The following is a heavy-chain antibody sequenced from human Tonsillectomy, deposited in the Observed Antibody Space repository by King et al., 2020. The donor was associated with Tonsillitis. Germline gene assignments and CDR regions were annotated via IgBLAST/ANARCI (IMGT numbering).Heavy chain of an antibody. CDR3: ARTMVAAPGTDAFDI. V-gene: IGHV3-53*01. CDR1: GFTVMSTY. J-gene: IGHJ3*02. CDR2: IDSGGST. D-gene: IGHD6-13*01. Sequence: VQLVESGGGLIKPGGSLRLSCAASGFTVMSTYMSWVRQAPGTGLEWVSIIDSGGSTYYANSVKGRFTVSRDTSTNTLYLQMDSLTAEDTAIYYCARTMVAAPGTDAFDIWGQGTVVTVSS.